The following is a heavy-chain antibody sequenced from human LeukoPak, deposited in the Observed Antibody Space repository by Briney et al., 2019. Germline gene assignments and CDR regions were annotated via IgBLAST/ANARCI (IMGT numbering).Heavy chain of an antibody. CDR1: EFIFSSYG. J-gene: IGHJ4*02. CDR2: ISGSGDST. CDR3: AKTRPLDSSSWSHGDY. V-gene: IGHV3-23*01. Sequence: GGSLRLSCAASEFIFSSYGIHWVRQAPGKGLEWVSAISGSGDSTYYGDSVKGRFTISRDNSKNTLYLQMNSLRAEDTAVYYCAKTRPLDSSSWSHGDYWGQGTLVTVSS. D-gene: IGHD6-13*01.